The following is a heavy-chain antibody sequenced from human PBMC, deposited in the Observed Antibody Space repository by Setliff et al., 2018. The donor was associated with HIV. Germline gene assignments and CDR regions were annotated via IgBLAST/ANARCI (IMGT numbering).Heavy chain of an antibody. J-gene: IGHJ4*02. CDR3: AKGKDYGNSYFDY. Sequence: GGSLRLSCAASGFTLSNTYMAWVRQAPGKGLEWVAVIWYDGTNKYYADSVKGRFTISRDSSKNTLFLQMNSLRTEDTAVYYCAKGKDYGNSYFDYWGQGTLVTVSS. V-gene: IGHV3-30*02. CDR2: IWYDGTNK. CDR1: GFTLSNTY. D-gene: IGHD3-10*01.